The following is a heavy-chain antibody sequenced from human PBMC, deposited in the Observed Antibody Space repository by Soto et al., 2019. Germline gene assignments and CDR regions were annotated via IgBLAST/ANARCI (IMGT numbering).Heavy chain of an antibody. J-gene: IGHJ4*01. CDR2: ITSDERTI. D-gene: IGHD6-19*01. V-gene: IGHV3-48*02. Sequence: GGSLRLSCSASGFTFRVYSMNWVRQAPGKGLEWVSYITSDERTIHYADSVKGRFTISRDNAKNSVYLQMTSLRDEDTAVYYCARSVEGQFDFWGQGILVTVSS. CDR3: ARSVEGQFDF. CDR1: GFTFRVYS.